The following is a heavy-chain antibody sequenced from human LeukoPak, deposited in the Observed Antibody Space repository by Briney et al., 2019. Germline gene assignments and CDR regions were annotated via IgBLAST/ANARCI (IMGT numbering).Heavy chain of an antibody. V-gene: IGHV1-46*01. CDR1: VYTLTNYY. CDR3: AKGPRIVSYGYDY. J-gene: IGHJ4*02. CDR2: INPSGGST. D-gene: IGHD5-18*01. Sequence: GASVKVSCKASVYTLTNYYMHWVRQAPGQGLEWMGIINPSGGSTLYAQKFQGRVTMTRDTSTSTVYMELSSLRSEDTAVYYCAKGPRIVSYGYDYWGQGTLVTVSS.